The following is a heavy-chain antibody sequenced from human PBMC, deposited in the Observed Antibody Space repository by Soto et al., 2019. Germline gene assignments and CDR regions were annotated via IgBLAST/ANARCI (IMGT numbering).Heavy chain of an antibody. CDR1: GGSISSSNYY. CDR3: ASRVGGYTDSSGYFIETYYYET. D-gene: IGHD3-22*01. CDR2: IYYSGST. Sequence: SETLSLTCTVSGGSISSSNYYWGWIRQPPGKGLEWIGSIYYSGSTYYNPSLKSRVTISVDTSKNQFSLQLSSVTAADTAVYYCASRVGGYTDSSGYFIETYYYETWGQGTLVTVSS. J-gene: IGHJ5*02. V-gene: IGHV4-39*01.